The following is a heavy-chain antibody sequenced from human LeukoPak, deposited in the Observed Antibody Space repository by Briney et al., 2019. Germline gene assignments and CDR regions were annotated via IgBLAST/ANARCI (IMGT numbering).Heavy chain of an antibody. CDR1: GVSISSGNYY. Sequence: SETLSLTCTVSGVSISSGNYYWTWIRQPPGKGLEWIGSFSYSGSTYYNPSLKSRVTISVDTSKNQFSLRLSSVTAADTAMFYCARRTFPLYFDYWGQGTLVTVSS. D-gene: IGHD2/OR15-2a*01. CDR2: FSYSGST. V-gene: IGHV4-39*01. CDR3: ARRTFPLYFDY. J-gene: IGHJ4*02.